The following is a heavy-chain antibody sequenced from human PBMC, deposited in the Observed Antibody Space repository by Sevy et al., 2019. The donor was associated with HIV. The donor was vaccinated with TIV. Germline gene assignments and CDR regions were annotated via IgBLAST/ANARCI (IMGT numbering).Heavy chain of an antibody. Sequence: SETLSLTCAVYGXXFSGYYWNWIRQSPGKGLEWIGEINHSGSTHYNPSLKSRVTISVDTSKNQFSLRLNSVTAADTAVYYCARAPPVVVVPGAPSWFDPWGQGTLVTVSS. J-gene: IGHJ5*02. CDR3: ARAPPVVVVPGAPSWFDP. CDR2: INHSGST. CDR1: GXXFSGYY. V-gene: IGHV4-34*01. D-gene: IGHD2-2*01.